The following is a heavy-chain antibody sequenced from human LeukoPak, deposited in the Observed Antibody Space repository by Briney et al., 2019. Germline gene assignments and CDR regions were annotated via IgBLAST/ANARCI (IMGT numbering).Heavy chain of an antibody. CDR2: MNPNSGNT. CDR1: GYTFISYD. CDR3: ASFDDSSGYYYYYGMDV. D-gene: IGHD3-22*01. Sequence: GSVKVSCKASGYTFISYDINWVRQATGQGLEWMGWMNPNSGNTGYAQKFQGRVTMTRNTSINTAYMELSSLRSEDTAVYYCASFDDSSGYYYYYGMDVWGQGTTVTVSS. V-gene: IGHV1-8*01. J-gene: IGHJ6*02.